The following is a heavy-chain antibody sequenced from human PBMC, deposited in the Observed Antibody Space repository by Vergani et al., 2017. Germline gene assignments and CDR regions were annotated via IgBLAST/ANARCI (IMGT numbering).Heavy chain of an antibody. V-gene: IGHV3-7*01. CDR1: GFTFSNYW. J-gene: IGHJ5*02. CDR3: ARGAGSWHSWFDP. CDR2: IKKDGSEQ. Sequence: EVQLLESGGGLAQPGGSLRLSCAASGFTFSNYWMNFVRQAPGKGLEWVANIKKDGSEQSYMDSVKGRFTISRDNVNNLVYLQMNRLRAEDTAVYYCARGAGSWHSWFDPWGQGTLVTVSS. D-gene: IGHD6-13*01.